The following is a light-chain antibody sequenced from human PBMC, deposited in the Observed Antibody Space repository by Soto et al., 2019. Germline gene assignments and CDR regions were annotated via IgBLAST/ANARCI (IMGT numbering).Light chain of an antibody. J-gene: IGKJ2*01. Sequence: DIQMTQSPSPLAASVGDRVTITCQASQDISNYLNWYQQKPGKAPKLLIYDSAHVEAGVPSRFSGSGYGTDFTLTISALQPEDIAIYYCQQFDSAPYTFGQGTKLEIK. CDR2: DSA. CDR3: QQFDSAPYT. CDR1: QDISNY. V-gene: IGKV1-33*01.